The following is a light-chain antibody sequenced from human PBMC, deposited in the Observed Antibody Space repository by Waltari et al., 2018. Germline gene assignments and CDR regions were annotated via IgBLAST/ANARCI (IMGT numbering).Light chain of an antibody. CDR3: ASYRTNARV. CDR1: SSDVGAYNF. Sequence: QSALTQPASVSGSPGQSITISCLGTSSDVGAYNFVSWYQQHPGKAPKLMIYEVSNRPSGVSNRFSGSKSGNTASLTISGLQAEDEAEYYCASYRTNARVFGGGTRLTVL. V-gene: IGLV2-14*01. CDR2: EVS. J-gene: IGLJ3*02.